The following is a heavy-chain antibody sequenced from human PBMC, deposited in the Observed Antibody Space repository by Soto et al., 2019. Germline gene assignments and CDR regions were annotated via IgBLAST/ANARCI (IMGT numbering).Heavy chain of an antibody. Sequence: QVQVVESGGGVVQPRRSLRLSCTPSGFTFSGHAMHWVRQAPGKGLEWLAQIWYDGSNKYYADSVKGRFTISRDNSRNTLYVHMDSLRVEDTAVYYCARDGQSLAPYALDVWGQGTSVTVSS. J-gene: IGHJ6*02. D-gene: IGHD6-19*01. CDR3: ARDGQSLAPYALDV. V-gene: IGHV3-33*01. CDR2: IWYDGSNK. CDR1: GFTFSGHA.